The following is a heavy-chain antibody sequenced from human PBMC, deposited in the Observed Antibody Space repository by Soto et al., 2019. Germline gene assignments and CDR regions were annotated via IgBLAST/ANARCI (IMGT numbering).Heavy chain of an antibody. V-gene: IGHV4-59*01. D-gene: IGHD6-13*01. Sequence: TLSLTCTVSGDSISSNYWTWIRQPPGKGLEWIGYVYNSGSTNYNPSLKSRVTISEGTSKSQFSLKVNSMTAADTAVYYCARYRREAVAGYTLDNWGQGILVTVSS. J-gene: IGHJ4*02. CDR3: ARYRREAVAGYTLDN. CDR2: VYNSGST. CDR1: GDSISSNY.